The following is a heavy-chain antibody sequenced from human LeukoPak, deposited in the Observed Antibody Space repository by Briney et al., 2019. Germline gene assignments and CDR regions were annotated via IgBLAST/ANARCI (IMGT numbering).Heavy chain of an antibody. J-gene: IGHJ4*02. D-gene: IGHD6-19*01. CDR3: AAGSGWYRFDY. CDR1: GYTFTGYY. V-gene: IGHV1-58*02. Sequence: GASVKVSCKASGYTFTGYYMHWVRQARGQRLEWIGWIVVGSGNTNYAQKFQERVTITRDMSTSTAYMELSSLTSEDSAVCYCAAGSGWYRFDYWGQGTLVTVSS. CDR2: IVVGSGNT.